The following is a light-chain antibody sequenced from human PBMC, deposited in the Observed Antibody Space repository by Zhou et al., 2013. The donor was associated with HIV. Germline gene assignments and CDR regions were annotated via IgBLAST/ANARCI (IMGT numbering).Light chain of an antibody. V-gene: IGKV3-20*01. CDR1: QSVGHY. CDR2: GAS. CDR3: QHYGSSPPYT. Sequence: EIVLTQSPATLSLSPGERATLSCRASQSVGHYLAWYQHRPGQAPRLLIYGASSRAAGIPDRFSGRGSGTDFTLTISRVEPEDFAVYYCQHYGSSPPYTFGQGTKLEIK. J-gene: IGKJ2*01.